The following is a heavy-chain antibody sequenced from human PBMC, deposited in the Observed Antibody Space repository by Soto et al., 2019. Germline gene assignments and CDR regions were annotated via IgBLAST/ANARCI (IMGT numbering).Heavy chain of an antibody. CDR2: FDGSVGHT. V-gene: IGHV3-23*01. CDR3: AKRLQYDSGWPLHY. D-gene: IGHD6-19*01. Sequence: LSCAADRVSCSIYAVSWVRQAPGKGLEWVSVFDGSVGHTYYTNSVKGRFTISNDNSKNTLCLQMNSMKAEDTAVYFCAKRLQYDSGWPLHYWGQGTLVTVSS. CDR1: RVSCSIYA. J-gene: IGHJ4*02.